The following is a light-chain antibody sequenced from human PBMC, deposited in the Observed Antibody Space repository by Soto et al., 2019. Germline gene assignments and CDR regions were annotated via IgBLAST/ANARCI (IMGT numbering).Light chain of an antibody. CDR3: QQYESLPLT. J-gene: IGKJ5*01. Sequence: IQMTQSPSSLSASVGDRVTITCQASQDINKNLIWYQQKPGKAPKLLIYDASDLETGVPSRFSGSGSGTGFTFTISSLQPEDCATYYCQQYESLPLTFGQGTRLEIK. V-gene: IGKV1-33*01. CDR2: DAS. CDR1: QDINKN.